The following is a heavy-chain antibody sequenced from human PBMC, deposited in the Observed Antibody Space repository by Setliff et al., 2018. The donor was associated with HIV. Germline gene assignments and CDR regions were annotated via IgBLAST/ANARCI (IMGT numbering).Heavy chain of an antibody. CDR3: ARDLGIVIPFDY. CDR2: FDPEDGET. V-gene: IGHV1-24*01. J-gene: IGHJ4*02. CDR1: GYSLTDLS. D-gene: IGHD3-16*01. Sequence: ASVKVSCKVSGYSLTDLSIHWVRQAPGKGLEWMGGFDPEDGETVYAQKLQGRVTMTEGTSTDTAYMELSSLRSEDTAMYYCARDLGIVIPFDYWGQGTLVTVSS.